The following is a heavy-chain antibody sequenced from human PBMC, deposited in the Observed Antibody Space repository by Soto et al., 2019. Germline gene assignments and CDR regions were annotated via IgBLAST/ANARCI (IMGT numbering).Heavy chain of an antibody. V-gene: IGHV4-59*01. CDR1: GGSISSNY. D-gene: IGHD3-3*01. J-gene: IGHJ4*02. CDR3: ARVGYRDSFGPKFDY. CDR2: SYYSGST. Sequence: SETLSLTCTVSGGSISSNYWTWIRQPPGKGLEWIGYSYYSGSTYYNPSLKSRVTISLDTSKNQFSLRLNSVTAADTAVYYCARVGYRDSFGPKFDYWGQGTLVTVSS.